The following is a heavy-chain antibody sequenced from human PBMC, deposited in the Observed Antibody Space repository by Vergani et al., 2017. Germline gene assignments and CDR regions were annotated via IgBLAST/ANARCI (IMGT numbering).Heavy chain of an antibody. CDR3: ARGGGKGYCSGGSCYRGMDV. D-gene: IGHD2-15*01. CDR1: GFTFSSYE. CDR2: ISSSGSTI. V-gene: IGHV3-48*03. J-gene: IGHJ6*02. Sequence: EVQLVESGGGLVQPGGSLRLSCAASGFTFSSYEMNWVRQAPGKGLEWVSYISSSGSTIYYADSVKGRFTISRDNAKNSLYLQMNSLRAEDTAVYYCARGGGKGYCSGGSCYRGMDVWGQGTTVTVSS.